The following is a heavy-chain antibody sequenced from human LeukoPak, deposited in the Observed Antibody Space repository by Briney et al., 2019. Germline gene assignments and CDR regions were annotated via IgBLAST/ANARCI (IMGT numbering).Heavy chain of an antibody. J-gene: IGHJ4*02. D-gene: IGHD4-17*01. Sequence: PSETLSLTCTVSVGSITSSSYYWGWIRQPPGKGLEWIGSIYYSGSTYYNPSLKSRVTISVDTSKNQFSLKLSSVTAADTAVYYCARRTYIYGDYAPGSVYWGQGTLVTVSS. CDR1: VGSITSSSYY. CDR2: IYYSGST. CDR3: ARRTYIYGDYAPGSVY. V-gene: IGHV4-39*01.